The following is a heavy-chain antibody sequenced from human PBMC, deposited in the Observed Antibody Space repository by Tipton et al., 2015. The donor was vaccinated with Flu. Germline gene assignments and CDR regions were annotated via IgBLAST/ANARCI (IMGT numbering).Heavy chain of an antibody. CDR3: AGLHVVVTARAYYYYGMDV. CDR2: IYYSGST. J-gene: IGHJ6*02. Sequence: TLSLTCTVSGGSISSYYWSWIRQPPGKGLEWIGYIYYSGSTNYNPSLKSRVTISVDTSKNQFSLKLSSVTAADTAVYYCAGLHVVVTARAYYYYGMDVWGQGTTVTVSS. D-gene: IGHD2-21*02. V-gene: IGHV4-59*08. CDR1: GGSISSYY.